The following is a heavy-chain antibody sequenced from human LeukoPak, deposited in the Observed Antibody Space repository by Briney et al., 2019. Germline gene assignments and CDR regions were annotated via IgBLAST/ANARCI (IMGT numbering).Heavy chain of an antibody. J-gene: IGHJ4*02. CDR3: ARFSGVLWFGELLGDPEADY. CDR1: GYTFTSYG. V-gene: IGHV1-18*01. Sequence: ASVKVSCKASGYTFTSYGISWVRQAPGQGLEWMGWISAYNGNTNYAQKLQGRVTMTTDTSTSTAYMELRSLRSDDTAVYYCARFSGVLWFGELLGDPEADYWGQGTLVTVSS. CDR2: ISAYNGNT. D-gene: IGHD3-10*01.